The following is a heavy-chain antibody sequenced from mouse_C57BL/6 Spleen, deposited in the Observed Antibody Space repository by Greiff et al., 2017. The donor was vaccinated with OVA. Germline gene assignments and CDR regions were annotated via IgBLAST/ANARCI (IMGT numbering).Heavy chain of an antibody. CDR1: GYSFTDYN. D-gene: IGHD1-1*01. CDR3: ARRGLLLRYDYAMDY. Sequence: EVKLQQSGPELVKPGASVKISCKASGYSFTDYNMNWVKQSNGKSLEWIGVINPNYGTTSYNQKFKGKATLTVDQSSSTAYMQLNSLTSEDSAVYYCARRGLLLRYDYAMDYWGQGTSVTVSS. J-gene: IGHJ4*01. V-gene: IGHV1-39*01. CDR2: INPNYGTT.